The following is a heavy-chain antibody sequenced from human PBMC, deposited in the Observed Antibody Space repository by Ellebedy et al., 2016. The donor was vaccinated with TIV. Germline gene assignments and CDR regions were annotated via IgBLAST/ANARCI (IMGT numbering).Heavy chain of an antibody. CDR3: VRTPFDY. J-gene: IGHJ4*02. CDR1: GFTFSDYY. CDR2: ISDGAGSI. Sequence: GGSLRLXXAASGFTFSDYYMSWIRQAPGKGLEWVSYISDGAGSIYYAASVKGRFTISRDNAKNSLYLQMNSLRAEDTAVYYCVRTPFDYWGQGILVTVSS. D-gene: IGHD2-15*01. V-gene: IGHV3-11*04.